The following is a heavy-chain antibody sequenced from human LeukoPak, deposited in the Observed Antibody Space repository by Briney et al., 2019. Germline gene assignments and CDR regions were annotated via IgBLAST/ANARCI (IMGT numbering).Heavy chain of an antibody. V-gene: IGHV3-21*04. J-gene: IGHJ4*02. CDR3: ARSLHTWNSLFDY. Sequence: SVKDRFIISRDNAKNSLYLQMNSLRVEDTAVYYCARSLHTWNSLFDYCGQGTLLTVSS. D-gene: IGHD1/OR15-1a*01.